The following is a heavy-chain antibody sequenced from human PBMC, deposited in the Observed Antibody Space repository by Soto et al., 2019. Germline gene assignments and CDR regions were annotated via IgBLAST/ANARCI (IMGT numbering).Heavy chain of an antibody. CDR2: IYYSGST. V-gene: IGHV4-39*01. D-gene: IGHD5-12*01. Sequence: SETLSLTCTVSGGSISSSSYYWGWIRQPPGKGLEWIGSIYYSGSTYYNPSLKSRVTISVDTSKNQFSLKLSSVTAADTAVYYCARLYSGYDWGLPAFFDYWGQGTLVTVSS. J-gene: IGHJ4*02. CDR1: GGSISSSSYY. CDR3: ARLYSGYDWGLPAFFDY.